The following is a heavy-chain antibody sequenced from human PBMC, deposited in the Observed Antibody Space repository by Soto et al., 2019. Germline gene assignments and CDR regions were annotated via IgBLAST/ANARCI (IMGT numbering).Heavy chain of an antibody. D-gene: IGHD1-7*01. CDR3: AGYNWNYYFDP. J-gene: IGHJ5*02. Sequence: SETLSLTCTVSGGSVRDGSYYWAWLRQPPGKGLEWIGHIYHSGSTIYNPSLKSRVTISIDTSKSQFSLNLNSMTAADTAVYYCAGYNWNYYFDPWGQGTLVTSPQ. V-gene: IGHV4-61*01. CDR1: GGSVRDGSYY. CDR2: IYHSGST.